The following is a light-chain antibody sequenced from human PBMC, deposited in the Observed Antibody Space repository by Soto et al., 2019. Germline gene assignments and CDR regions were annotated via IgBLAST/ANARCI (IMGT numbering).Light chain of an antibody. CDR1: SSDVGSYNR. J-gene: IGLJ2*01. CDR2: EVS. Sequence: QSVLTKPPSVSGSPGQSVTISCTGTSSDVGSYNRVSWYQQPPGTAPKLMIHEVSNRPSGVPDRFSGSKSGNTASLTISGLQAEDEADYYCSSYTSSSTLVFGGGTKVTVL. V-gene: IGLV2-18*02. CDR3: SSYTSSSTLV.